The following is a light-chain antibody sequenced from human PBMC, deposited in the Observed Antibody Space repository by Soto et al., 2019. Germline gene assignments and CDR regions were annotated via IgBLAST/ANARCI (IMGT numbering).Light chain of an antibody. Sequence: QSLLTQSAFVSGSPGQSITISCTGTSSDVGGYNYVSWYQHPPGKAPKLMISEVSNRPSGVSNRFSGSKSGNTASLTISGLQAEDEADYYCSSSTSTSTRVFGTGTKVTVL. CDR1: SSDVGGYNY. V-gene: IGLV2-14*01. CDR2: EVS. J-gene: IGLJ1*01. CDR3: SSSTSTSTRV.